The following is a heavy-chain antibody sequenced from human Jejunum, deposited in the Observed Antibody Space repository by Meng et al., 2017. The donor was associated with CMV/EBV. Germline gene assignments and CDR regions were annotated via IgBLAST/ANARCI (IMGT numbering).Heavy chain of an antibody. CDR2: INSGGKST. J-gene: IGHJ6*02. D-gene: IGHD3-9*01. V-gene: IGHV3-23*03. Sequence: AMTWVRKAPGKGLEWVSVINSGGKSTKYAEPEKGRVTSSRDNYNNTVYLQMNSLRAEDTAIYYCARWSQWYYDIYTGYNFYGMDVWGQGTTVTVSS. CDR3: ARWSQWYYDIYTGYNFYGMDV. CDR1: A.